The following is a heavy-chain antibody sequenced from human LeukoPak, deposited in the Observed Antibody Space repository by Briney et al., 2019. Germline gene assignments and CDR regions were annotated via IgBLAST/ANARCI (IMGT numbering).Heavy chain of an antibody. CDR3: ARGYYDSSDFEYLQH. J-gene: IGHJ1*01. Sequence: ASVKVSCKASGPFTSYGITWVRQAPGQGLEWMGWINPNSGDTNFAQKFQGRVTMTRDTSISTVYMELSRLRSDDTAVFYCARGYYDSSDFEYLQHWGQGTLVTVSS. D-gene: IGHD3-22*01. CDR1: GPFTSYG. CDR2: INPNSGDT. V-gene: IGHV1-2*02.